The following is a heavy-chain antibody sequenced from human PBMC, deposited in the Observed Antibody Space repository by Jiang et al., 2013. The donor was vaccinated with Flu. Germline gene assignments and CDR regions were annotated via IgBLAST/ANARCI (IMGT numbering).Heavy chain of an antibody. CDR3: ARTGVGGYPDY. CDR2: TYYRSKWFN. D-gene: IGHD3-3*01. Sequence: SRGLEWLGRTYYRSKWFNHYAVSVKSRITINPDTSKNQFSLQLNSVSPEDTAVYYCARTGVGGYPDYWGQGTLVTVSS. V-gene: IGHV6-1*01. J-gene: IGHJ4*02.